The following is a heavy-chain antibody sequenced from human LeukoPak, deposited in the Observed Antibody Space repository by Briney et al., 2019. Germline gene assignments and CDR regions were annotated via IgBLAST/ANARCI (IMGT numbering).Heavy chain of an antibody. V-gene: IGHV1-2*02. CDR1: GYTFTDYY. CDR3: ARDVGITVADSFDP. J-gene: IGHJ5*02. Sequence: ASVKVSCKASGYTFTDYYMYWVRQAPGQGLEWMGWINPNSGGTNYAQKFQGRVTMTRDTSISTAYMELSRLRSDDTAMYYCARDVGITVADSFDPWGQGTLVTVSS. CDR2: INPNSGGT. D-gene: IGHD6-13*01.